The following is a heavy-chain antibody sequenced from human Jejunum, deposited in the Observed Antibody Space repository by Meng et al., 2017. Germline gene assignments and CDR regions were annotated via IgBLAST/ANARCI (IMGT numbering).Heavy chain of an antibody. Sequence: GGSLRLSCAASGFTFSNYWMYWVRQAPGKGLVCVSRINTDGSTTNYADSVKGRFTISRDNAKNTLYLQMNSLRAEDTAVYYCARERVTPTKGLDCWGQGTLVTVSS. CDR1: GFTFSNYW. CDR2: INTDGSTT. CDR3: ARERVTPTKGLDC. V-gene: IGHV3-74*01. J-gene: IGHJ4*02. D-gene: IGHD1/OR15-1a*01.